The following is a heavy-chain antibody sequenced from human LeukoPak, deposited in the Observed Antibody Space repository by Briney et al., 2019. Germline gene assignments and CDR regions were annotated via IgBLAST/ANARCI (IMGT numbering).Heavy chain of an antibody. V-gene: IGHV3-13*05. J-gene: IGHJ2*01. D-gene: IGHD6-19*01. Sequence: GGPLRLSCEASDSPFINSDMPGAAKPQERVLKGAPLIGSAVDPYYPGSVKGRFTISRENVNTSLYIQMNSLRAGDTAVYYCARGELYSSGGEWCFDCWRRGTLVTVSS. CDR2: IGSAVDP. CDR1: DSPFINSD. CDR3: ARGELYSSGGEWCFDC.